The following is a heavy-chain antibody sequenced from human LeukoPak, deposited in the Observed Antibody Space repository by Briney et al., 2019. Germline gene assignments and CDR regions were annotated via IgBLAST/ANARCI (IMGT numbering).Heavy chain of an antibody. D-gene: IGHD6-19*01. V-gene: IGHV3-30*18. Sequence: PGGSLRLSCAASGFTFNTYGMHWVRQAPDKGLEWVAMISHDGGSEHYGDSVKGRFTISRDISKNTLYLHMSSLRVEDTAVYYCAKDWGSSGWYNWFDPWGQGTLVTVSS. CDR2: ISHDGGSE. CDR3: AKDWGSSGWYNWFDP. CDR1: GFTFNTYG. J-gene: IGHJ5*02.